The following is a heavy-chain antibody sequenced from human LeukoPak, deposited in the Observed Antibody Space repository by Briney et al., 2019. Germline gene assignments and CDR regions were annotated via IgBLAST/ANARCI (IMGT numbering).Heavy chain of an antibody. CDR1: GYTFTSYG. V-gene: IGHV1-18*01. Sequence: ASVKVSCKASGYTFTSYGISSVRQAPGQGLEWMGWISAYNGNTNYAQKLQGRVTMTTDTSTSTAYMELRSLRSDDTAVYYCARDQWLGDAFDIWGQGTMVTVSS. CDR2: ISAYNGNT. CDR3: ARDQWLGDAFDI. D-gene: IGHD6-19*01. J-gene: IGHJ3*02.